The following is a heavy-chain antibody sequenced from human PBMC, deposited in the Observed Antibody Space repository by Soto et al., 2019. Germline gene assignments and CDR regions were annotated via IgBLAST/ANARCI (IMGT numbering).Heavy chain of an antibody. V-gene: IGHV4-31*03. Sequence: QVQLQESGPGLVKPSQTLSLTCTVSGGSISSGGYYWRWIRQHPGKGLEWIGYIYYSGSTYYNPSLKRRVTISVDTSKNQFSPKLSSVTAADTAVYYCARDGYSSGWGLDYWGQGTLVTVSS. CDR3: ARDGYSSGWGLDY. D-gene: IGHD6-19*01. J-gene: IGHJ4*02. CDR2: IYYSGST. CDR1: GGSISSGGYY.